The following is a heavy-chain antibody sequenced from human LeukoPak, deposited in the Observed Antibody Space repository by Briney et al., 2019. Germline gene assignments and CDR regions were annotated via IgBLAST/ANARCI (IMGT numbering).Heavy chain of an antibody. Sequence: GGSLRLSCAASGFTLSNYGMSWVRQAPGKGLEWVSGISSSGGSTYYTDSVKGRFTISRDNSKNTLYLQMNSLRAEDTAVYYCAKDKQQLACFDYWGQGTLVTVSS. CDR2: ISSSGGST. V-gene: IGHV3-23*01. D-gene: IGHD6-13*01. CDR1: GFTLSNYG. J-gene: IGHJ4*02. CDR3: AKDKQQLACFDY.